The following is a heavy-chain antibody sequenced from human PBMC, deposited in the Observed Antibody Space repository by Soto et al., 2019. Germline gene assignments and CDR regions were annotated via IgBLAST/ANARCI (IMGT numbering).Heavy chain of an antibody. CDR2: IYYSGST. CDR1: GGSISSYY. D-gene: IGHD3-22*01. Sequence: QVQLQESGPGLVKPSETLSLTCTVSGGSISSYYWSWIRQPPGKGLEWIGYIYYSGSTNYNPSLKSRVTISVDTYQNQCSLKLSSVTAADTAVYYCAREYYYDSSGRGYFDLWGRGTLVTVSS. CDR3: AREYYYDSSGRGYFDL. J-gene: IGHJ2*01. V-gene: IGHV4-59*01.